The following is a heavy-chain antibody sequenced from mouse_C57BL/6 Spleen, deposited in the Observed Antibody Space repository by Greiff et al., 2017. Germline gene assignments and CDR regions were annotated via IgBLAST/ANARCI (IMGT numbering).Heavy chain of an antibody. J-gene: IGHJ1*03. V-gene: IGHV5-16*01. CDR1: GFTFSDYY. CDR3: ARVGSSYPHWYFDV. Sequence: EVKLMESEGGLVQPGSSMKLSCTASGFTFSDYYMAWVRQVPEKGLEWVANINYDGSSTYYLDSLKSRFIISRDNAKNILYLQMSSLKSEDTATYYCARVGSSYPHWYFDVWGTGTTVTVAS. CDR2: INYDGSST. D-gene: IGHD1-1*01.